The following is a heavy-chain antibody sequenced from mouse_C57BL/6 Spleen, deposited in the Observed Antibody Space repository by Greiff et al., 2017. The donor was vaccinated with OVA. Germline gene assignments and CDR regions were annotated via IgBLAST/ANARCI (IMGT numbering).Heavy chain of an antibody. CDR3: ARHEEGGAYYGSSYYAMDY. D-gene: IGHD1-1*01. V-gene: IGHV1-62-2*01. J-gene: IGHJ4*01. Sequence: VKLMESGAELVKPGASVKLSCKASGYTFTEYTIHWVKQRSGQGLEWIGWFYPGSGSIKYNEKFKDKATLTADKSSSTVYMELSRLTSEDSAVYFCARHEEGGAYYGSSYYAMDYWGQGTSVTVSS. CDR2: FYPGSGSI. CDR1: GYTFTEYT.